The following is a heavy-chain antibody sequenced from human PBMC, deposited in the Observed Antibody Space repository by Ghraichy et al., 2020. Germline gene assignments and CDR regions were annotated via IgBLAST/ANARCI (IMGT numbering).Heavy chain of an antibody. V-gene: IGHV3-48*03. CDR3: ARSDYGDYVGGGWFDP. Sequence: GGSLRLSCIGSGFTLSLYEMNWVRQVPGKGLEWISYISASGSPISYADSVRGRFITSRDNAKNSIYLQMDSLRVEDTGVYYCARSDYGDYVGGGWFDPWGQGTLVTVS. J-gene: IGHJ5*02. CDR2: ISASGSPI. D-gene: IGHD4-17*01. CDR1: GFTLSLYE.